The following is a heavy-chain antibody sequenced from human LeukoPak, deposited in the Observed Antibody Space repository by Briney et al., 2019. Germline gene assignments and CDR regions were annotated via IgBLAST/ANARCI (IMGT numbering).Heavy chain of an antibody. CDR3: ARVIDYSNNYYYYYYMDV. CDR2: INPNSGGT. V-gene: IGHV1-2*04. CDR1: GYTFTGYY. Sequence: VKVSCKASGYTFTGYYMHWVRQAPGQGLEWMGWINPNSGGTNYAQKFQGWVTMTRDTSISTAYMKLSRLRSDDTAVYYCARVIDYSNNYYYYYYMDVWGKGTTVTVSS. J-gene: IGHJ6*03. D-gene: IGHD4-11*01.